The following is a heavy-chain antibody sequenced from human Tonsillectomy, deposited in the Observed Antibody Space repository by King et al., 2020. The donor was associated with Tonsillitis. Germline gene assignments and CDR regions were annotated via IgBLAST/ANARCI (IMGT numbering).Heavy chain of an antibody. CDR1: GFTFSSYW. CDR3: ARDYYDSSGYFNYYGMDV. Sequence: VQLVESGGGLVQPGGSLRLSCAASGFTFSSYWMSWVRQAPGKGLEWVANIKQDGSEKYYVDSVKGRLTISRDNAENSLYLQMNSLRAEDTAVYYCARDYYDSSGYFNYYGMDVWGQGTTVTVSS. V-gene: IGHV3-7*01. J-gene: IGHJ6*02. CDR2: IKQDGSEK. D-gene: IGHD3-22*01.